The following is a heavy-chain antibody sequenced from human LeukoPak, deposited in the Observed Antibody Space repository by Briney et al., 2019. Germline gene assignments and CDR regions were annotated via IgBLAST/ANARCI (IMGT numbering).Heavy chain of an antibody. CDR2: INPGNSDI. D-gene: IGHD3-22*01. J-gene: IGHJ5*02. V-gene: IGHV5-51*01. CDR1: GYNFASQW. CDR3: STRAFSDTSPVA. Sequence: GESLKISCKHSGYNFASQWIGWVRQMPGKGLEWMGIINPGNSDIVYTPSFQGQVSFSADKSISTVFLQWGSLKASDSAMYYCSTRAFSDTSPVAWGQGTLVTVSS.